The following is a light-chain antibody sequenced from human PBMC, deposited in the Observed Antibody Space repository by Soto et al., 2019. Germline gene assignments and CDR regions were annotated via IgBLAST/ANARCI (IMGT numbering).Light chain of an antibody. J-gene: IGKJ5*01. CDR1: QSVSSY. Sequence: EIVLTQSPATLSLSPGERATLSCRASQSVSSYLAWYQQKPGQAPRLLIYDASNRATGIPARFSGSGSGTDFTLTISSLEPEDFAFYYCQQRSNWPLRLAVGQGPRLEIK. CDR2: DAS. V-gene: IGKV3-11*01. CDR3: QQRSNWPLRLA.